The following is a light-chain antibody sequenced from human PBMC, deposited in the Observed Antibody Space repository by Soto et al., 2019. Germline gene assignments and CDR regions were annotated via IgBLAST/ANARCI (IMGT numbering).Light chain of an antibody. CDR1: QSISTN. CDR3: QQYYDWPIT. CDR2: GAS. V-gene: IGKV3-15*01. J-gene: IGKJ5*01. Sequence: EIVMTQSPATLSVSPVERATLSCRASQSISTNLAWYHQKPGQAPRLLIYGASTRATGIPARFSGSGSGTEFTLTISSLQSEDFAVYYCQQYYDWPITFGQGTRLEI.